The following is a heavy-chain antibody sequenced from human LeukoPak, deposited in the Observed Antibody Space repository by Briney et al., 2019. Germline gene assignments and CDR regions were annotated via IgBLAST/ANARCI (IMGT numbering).Heavy chain of an antibody. J-gene: IGHJ3*02. CDR2: IKQDGSEK. D-gene: IGHD2-15*01. V-gene: IGHV3-7*01. Sequence: PGGSLRLSCAASGFTFSSYWMSWVRQAPGKGLEWVANIKQDGSEKYYVDSVKGRFTISRDNAKNSLYLQMNSLRAEDTAVYYCARAVARRPKYIVVVVTPPKAFDIWGQGTMVTVSS. CDR3: ARAVARRPKYIVVVVTPPKAFDI. CDR1: GFTFSSYW.